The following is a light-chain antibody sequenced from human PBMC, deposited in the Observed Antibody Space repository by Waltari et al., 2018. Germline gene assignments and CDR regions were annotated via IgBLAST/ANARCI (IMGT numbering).Light chain of an antibody. CDR2: YDD. CDR3: AAWDDSLNGWL. CDR1: SSNIGHHA. Sequence: QSVLTQPPSVSEAPRPRVTISCSGSSSNIGHHAVNWYQQLPGKAPKLLIYYDDLLSSGVSDRFSGSKSGTSASLAISGLQSEDEADYYCAAWDDSLNGWLFGGGTKLTVL. V-gene: IGLV1-36*01. J-gene: IGLJ3*02.